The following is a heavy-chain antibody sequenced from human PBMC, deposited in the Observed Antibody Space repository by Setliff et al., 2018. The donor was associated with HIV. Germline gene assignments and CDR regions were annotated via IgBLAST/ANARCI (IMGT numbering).Heavy chain of an antibody. D-gene: IGHD1-20*01. V-gene: IGHV4-34*01. J-gene: IGHJ4*02. CDR1: GFIFNDYW. CDR2: INHSGST. CDR3: ARAAFLTGLPFDY. Sequence: GSLRLSCAASGFIFNDYWMAWIRQPPGKGLEWIGEINHSGSTNYNPSLKSRVTISVDTSKNQFSLKLSSVTAADTAVYYCARAAFLTGLPFDYWGQGTLVTVSS.